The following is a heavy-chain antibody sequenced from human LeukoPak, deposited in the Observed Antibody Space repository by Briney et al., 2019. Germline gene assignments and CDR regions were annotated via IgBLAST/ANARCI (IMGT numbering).Heavy chain of an antibody. V-gene: IGHV4-34*01. D-gene: IGHD3-10*01. CDR2: INHSGST. J-gene: IGHJ4*02. CDR1: GGSFSGYY. CDR3: ARHARRVLLWFGGGDFDY. Sequence: PSETLSLTCAVYGGSFSGYYWSWIRQPPGKGLEWIGEINHSGSTNYNPSLKSRVTISVDTSKNQFSLKLSSVTAADTAVYYCARHARRVLLWFGGGDFDYWGQGTLVTVSS.